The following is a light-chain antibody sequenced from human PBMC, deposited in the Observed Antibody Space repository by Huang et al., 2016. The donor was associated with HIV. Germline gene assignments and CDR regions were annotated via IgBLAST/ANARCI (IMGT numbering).Light chain of an antibody. V-gene: IGKV3-20*01. CDR3: QQYDSPPLYT. CDR1: QTLSSNY. J-gene: IGKJ2*01. Sequence: EIVLTQSPGILSLSPGEGATLSCRASQTLSSNYLAWYRQKPGQAPRLLIYGASRRATCIPDRFSGSVSGTDFTLTISRLEPEDFAVYYCQQYDSPPLYTFGQGTRLELK. CDR2: GAS.